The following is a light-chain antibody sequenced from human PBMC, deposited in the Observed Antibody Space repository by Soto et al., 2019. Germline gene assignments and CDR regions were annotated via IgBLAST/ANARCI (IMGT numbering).Light chain of an antibody. CDR1: QSVGNN. CDR3: QQYNNWPLT. V-gene: IGKV3D-15*01. CDR2: DAS. J-gene: IGKJ4*01. Sequence: EVVLTQSPATLSLSPGERATLSCRARQSVGNNLVWYQQKPGQAPRLLIYDASTRATGFPARFSGSGSGTEFTLTISSLQSEDFAVYDCQQYNNWPLTFGGGTKVDIK.